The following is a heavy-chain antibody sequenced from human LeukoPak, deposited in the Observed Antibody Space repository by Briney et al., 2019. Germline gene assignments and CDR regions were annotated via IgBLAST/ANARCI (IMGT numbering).Heavy chain of an antibody. CDR3: ARERKAYYYDSSGYPLGFDP. V-gene: IGHV1-69*04. CDR1: GGTFSSYT. CDR2: IIPILGIA. J-gene: IGHJ5*02. D-gene: IGHD3-22*01. Sequence: SVKVSCKASGGTFSSYTISWVRQAPGQGLEWMGRIIPILGIANYAQKFQGGVTITADKSTSTAYMELSSLRSEDTAVYYCARERKAYYYDSSGYPLGFDPWGQGTLVTVSS.